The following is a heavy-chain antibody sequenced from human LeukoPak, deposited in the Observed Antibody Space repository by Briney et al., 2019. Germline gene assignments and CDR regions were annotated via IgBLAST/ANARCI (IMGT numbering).Heavy chain of an antibody. J-gene: IGHJ4*02. CDR3: ARRAGAYSRPYDY. CDR2: IYSGTI. CDR1: GFTVSSNS. Sequence: GGSLRLSCTVSGFTVSSNSMSWVRQAPGKGLEWVSFIYSGTIHYSDSVKGRFTISRDNSKNTLYLQMNSLRAEDTAVYYCARRAGAYSRPYDYWGQGTLVTVSS. V-gene: IGHV3-53*01. D-gene: IGHD4/OR15-4a*01.